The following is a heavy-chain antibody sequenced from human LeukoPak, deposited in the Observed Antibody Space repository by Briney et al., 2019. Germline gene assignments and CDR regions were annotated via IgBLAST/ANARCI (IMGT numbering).Heavy chain of an antibody. V-gene: IGHV3-21*01. J-gene: IGHJ4*02. D-gene: IGHD3-22*01. CDR2: ISSSSSDI. CDR1: GLTFSSYS. CDR3: ASLAHYYDSSGYYSGDY. Sequence: PGGSLRLSCAASGLTFSSYSMNWVRQAPWKGLEWVSSISSSSSDIYYADSVKGRFTISRDNAKNSLYLQMNSLRAEDTAVYYCASLAHYYDSSGYYSGDYWGQGTLVTVSS.